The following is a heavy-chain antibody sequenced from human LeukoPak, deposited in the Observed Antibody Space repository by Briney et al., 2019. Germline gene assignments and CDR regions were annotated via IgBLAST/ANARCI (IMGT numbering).Heavy chain of an antibody. D-gene: IGHD5-18*01. J-gene: IGHJ4*02. CDR1: GDSISSSSYY. Sequence: SETLSLTCTVSGDSISSSSYYWGWIRQPPGKGLEWIGSIYYSGSTYYNPSLKSRVTISVDTSKNQFSPKLSSVTAADTAVYYCARQKYWGQLTWIQLWFDYWGQGTLVTVSS. CDR2: IYYSGST. V-gene: IGHV4-39*01. CDR3: ARQKYWGQLTWIQLWFDY.